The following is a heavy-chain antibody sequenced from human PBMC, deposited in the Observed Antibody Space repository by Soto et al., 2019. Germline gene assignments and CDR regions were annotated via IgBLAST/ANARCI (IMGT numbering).Heavy chain of an antibody. D-gene: IGHD4-17*01. CDR1: GGSISSGDYY. Sequence: QVQLQESGPGLVKPSQTLSLTCTVSGGSISSGDYYWSWIRQPPGKGLEWIGSIRYSGSTYYKPSLKSRGIMSADTAQHQFSLKLRSVSAADTAVYYCASAGTSYGEYVYGMDVWGQGTTDTVSS. CDR2: IRYSGST. V-gene: IGHV4-30-4*01. J-gene: IGHJ6*02. CDR3: ASAGTSYGEYVYGMDV.